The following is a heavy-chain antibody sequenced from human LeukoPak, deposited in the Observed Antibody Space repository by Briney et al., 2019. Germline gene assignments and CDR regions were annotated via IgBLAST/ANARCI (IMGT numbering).Heavy chain of an antibody. CDR3: AKLYCSGSSCYSIDH. J-gene: IGHJ4*02. Sequence: GGSLRLSCAASGFTFSSYAMSRVRQAPGKGLEWVSAISGSGGSTYYADSVKGRFTISRDISKNTLYLQMNSLRAEDTAVYYCAKLYCSGSSCYSIDHWGQGTLVTVSS. V-gene: IGHV3-23*01. CDR1: GFTFSSYA. D-gene: IGHD2-15*01. CDR2: ISGSGGST.